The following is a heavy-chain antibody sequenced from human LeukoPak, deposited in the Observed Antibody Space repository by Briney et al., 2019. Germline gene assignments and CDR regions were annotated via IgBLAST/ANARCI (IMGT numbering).Heavy chain of an antibody. CDR1: GGSISGYY. J-gene: IGHJ4*02. D-gene: IGHD3-22*01. Sequence: SETLSLTCTVSGGSISGYYWSWIRQPPGKGLEWIGEINHSGSTNYNPSLKSRVTISVDTSKNQFSLKLSSVTAADTAVYYCATQGGYLGWGQGTLVTVSS. CDR2: INHSGST. CDR3: ATQGGYLG. V-gene: IGHV4-34*01.